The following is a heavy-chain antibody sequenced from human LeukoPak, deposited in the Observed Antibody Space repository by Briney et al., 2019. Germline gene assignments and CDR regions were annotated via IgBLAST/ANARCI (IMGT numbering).Heavy chain of an antibody. V-gene: IGHV4-61*02. J-gene: IGHJ3*02. Sequence: SETLSLTCTVSGGSLSSGRYYWSWIRHPAEKGLEWIGRIYTSGSAKYNPSLKSRVTISADSSKNQFFLKLSSVTDADTAMYYCARDSYYYDSSGYSALDIWGQGRMVTVS. CDR3: ARDSYYYDSSGYSALDI. D-gene: IGHD3-22*01. CDR1: GGSLSSGRYY. CDR2: IYTSGSA.